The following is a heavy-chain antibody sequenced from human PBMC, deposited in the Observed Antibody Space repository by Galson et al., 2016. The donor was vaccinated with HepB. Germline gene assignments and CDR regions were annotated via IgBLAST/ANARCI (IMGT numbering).Heavy chain of an antibody. V-gene: IGHV3-48*03. CDR3: ARDKPRPRVVGNYFDY. D-gene: IGHD2-2*01. J-gene: IGHJ4*02. Sequence: FTFSRYEMNWVRPAPGKGLEWVSYISSSGTTIYYADSVKGRFTISRDTPKNTLYLQMNSLRVEDTAVYYCARDKPRPRVVGNYFDYWGQGTLVTVAS. CDR2: ISSSGTTI. CDR1: FTFSRYE.